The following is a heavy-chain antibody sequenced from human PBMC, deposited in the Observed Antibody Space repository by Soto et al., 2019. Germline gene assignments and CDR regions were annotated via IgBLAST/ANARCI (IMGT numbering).Heavy chain of an antibody. CDR1: GYTFTSYG. D-gene: IGHD2-15*01. V-gene: IGHV1-18*01. J-gene: IGHJ4*02. CDR2: ISAYNGNT. Sequence: QVQLVQSGAEVKKPGASVKVSCKASGYTFTSYGISWVRQAPGQGLEWMGWISAYNGNTNYAQKLQGRVTLTTDPPSSRAYMELRSLRSDDTAVYYCARAYGSGGRCYQVSHFDYWGQGTLVTVSS. CDR3: ARAYGSGGRCYQVSHFDY.